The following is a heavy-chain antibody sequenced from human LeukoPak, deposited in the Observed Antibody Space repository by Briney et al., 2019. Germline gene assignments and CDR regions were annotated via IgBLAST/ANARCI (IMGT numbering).Heavy chain of an antibody. CDR3: ARSYRDGYNFLDY. V-gene: IGHV4-59*08. D-gene: IGHD5-24*01. J-gene: IGHJ4*02. CDR2: IYYSGST. CDR1: GGSISSYY. Sequence: PSETLSLTCTVSGGSISSYYWSWIRQPPGKGLEWIGYIYYSGSTNYNPSLKSRVTISVDTSKNQFSLKLSSVTAADTAVYYCARSYRDGYNFLDYWGQGTLVTVSS.